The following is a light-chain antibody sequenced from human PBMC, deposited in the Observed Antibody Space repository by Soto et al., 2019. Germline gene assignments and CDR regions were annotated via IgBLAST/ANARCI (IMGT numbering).Light chain of an antibody. CDR3: QQYNSYWT. J-gene: IGKJ1*01. CDR2: KAS. Sequence: IHRTHSPSSVSASGGDIVTITCRASQGVGGWFAWYQQKPWKAPNLLIYKASSLESGFPSSFSGSGSGTEFTLTISSLQPDDFATYYCQQYNSYWTFGQGTKVDIK. CDR1: QGVGGW. V-gene: IGKV1-5*03.